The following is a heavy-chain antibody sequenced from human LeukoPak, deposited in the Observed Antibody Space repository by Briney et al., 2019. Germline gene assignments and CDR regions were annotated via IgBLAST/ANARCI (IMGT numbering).Heavy chain of an antibody. D-gene: IGHD3-22*01. CDR1: GGSFSGYY. CDR3: AREGNYYDSSDTGGY. J-gene: IGHJ4*02. Sequence: SETLSLTCAVSGGSFSGYYWSWIRQPPGKGLEWIGEINHSGSTNYNPSLKSRVTISVDTSKNQFSLKLSSVTAADTAVYYCAREGNYYDSSDTGGYWGQGTLVTVSS. CDR2: INHSGST. V-gene: IGHV4-34*01.